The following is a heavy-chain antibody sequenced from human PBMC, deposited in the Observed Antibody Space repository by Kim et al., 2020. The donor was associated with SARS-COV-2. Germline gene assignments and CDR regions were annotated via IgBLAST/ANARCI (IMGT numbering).Heavy chain of an antibody. J-gene: IGHJ6*02. V-gene: IGHV3-48*03. D-gene: IGHD2-2*01. Sequence: GGSLRLSCAASGFTFSSYEMNWVRQAPGKGLEWVSYISSSGSTIYYADSVKGRFTISRDNAKNSLYLQMNSLRAEDTAVYYCARYCSSTSCYADLNYYYGMDVWGQGTTVTVSS. CDR2: ISSSGSTI. CDR1: GFTFSSYE. CDR3: ARYCSSTSCYADLNYYYGMDV.